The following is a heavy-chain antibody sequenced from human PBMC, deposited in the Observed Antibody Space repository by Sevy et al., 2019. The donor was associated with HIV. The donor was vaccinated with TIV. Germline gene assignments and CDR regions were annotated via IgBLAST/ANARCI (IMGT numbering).Heavy chain of an antibody. CDR2: ISSGSSYI. V-gene: IGHV3-21*01. CDR1: GFTFSSYI. CDR3: ARGDYYGSLYYFDY. Sequence: GGSLRLSCAASGFTFSSYIMNWVRQAPGKGLEWVSSISSGSSYIFYADSLKGRFTISRDNAKNSLYLHMNSLRAEDTAVYYCARGDYYGSLYYFDYWGPGTLVTVSS. J-gene: IGHJ4*02. D-gene: IGHD3-10*01.